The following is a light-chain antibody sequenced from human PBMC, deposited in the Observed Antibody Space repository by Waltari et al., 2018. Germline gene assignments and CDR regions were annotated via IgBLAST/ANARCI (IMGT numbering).Light chain of an antibody. CDR1: SPHIGAGSD. CDR2: GNT. J-gene: IGLJ3*02. V-gene: IGLV1-40*01. CDR3: QSYDSSLSGWV. Sequence: QSVLTPPPSVSGAPGQRVTISCTGSSPHIGAGSDVHWYLQLPGTAPKLLIYGNTNRPSGVPDRFSGSKSGTSASLAITGLQADDEADYYCQSYDSSLSGWVFGGGTKLTVL.